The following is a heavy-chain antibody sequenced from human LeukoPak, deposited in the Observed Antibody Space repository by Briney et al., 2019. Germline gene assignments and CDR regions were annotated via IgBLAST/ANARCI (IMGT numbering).Heavy chain of an antibody. CDR1: GFTFSSYS. V-gene: IGHV3-48*01. D-gene: IGHD5-18*01. Sequence: GGSLRLSCAASGFTFSSYSMNWVRQAPGKGLEWVSYISTTSSNIYYADSVKGRFTISRDNAKNSLYLQMNSLRAEDTAVYYCARGKSGYSYGLDYWGQGTLVTVSS. CDR2: ISTTSSNI. CDR3: ARGKSGYSYGLDY. J-gene: IGHJ4*02.